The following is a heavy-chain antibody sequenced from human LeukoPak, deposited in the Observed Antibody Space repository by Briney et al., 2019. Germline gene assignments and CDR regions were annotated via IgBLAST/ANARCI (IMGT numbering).Heavy chain of an antibody. CDR2: MNPNSGNT. D-gene: IGHD3-9*01. V-gene: IGHV1-8*01. CDR3: ARGREVLRYFDWLLYPNY. J-gene: IGHJ4*02. Sequence: ASVKVSCKASGYTFTSYDINWVRQATGQGLEWTGWMNPNSGNTGYAQKFQGRVTMTRNTSISTAYMELSSLRSEDTAVYYCARGREVLRYFDWLLYPNYWGQGTLVTVSS. CDR1: GYTFTSYD.